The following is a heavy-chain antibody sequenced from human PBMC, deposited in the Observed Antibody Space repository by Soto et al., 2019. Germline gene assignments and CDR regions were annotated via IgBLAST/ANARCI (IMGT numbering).Heavy chain of an antibody. Sequence: SETLSLTCTVSGGSISSSSYYWGWIRQPPGKGLEWIGSIFYSGSTYYNPSLKSRVTISVDTSKNQFSLKLTSVTAADTAVYYCARDPATPDARGRPHDAFDIWGQGTMVTVSS. CDR1: GGSISSSSYY. D-gene: IGHD6-25*01. V-gene: IGHV4-39*02. CDR3: ARDPATPDARGRPHDAFDI. J-gene: IGHJ3*02. CDR2: IFYSGST.